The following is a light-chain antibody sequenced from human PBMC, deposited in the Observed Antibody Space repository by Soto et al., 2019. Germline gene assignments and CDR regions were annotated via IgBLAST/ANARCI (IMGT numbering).Light chain of an antibody. V-gene: IGLV1-44*01. J-gene: IGLJ1*01. CDR3: AAWDDRLNGYV. CDR1: SSNIGSNT. CDR2: SNN. Sequence: QSVLPQPPSASGTPGQRVTISCSGSSSNIGSNTVNWYQQLPGTAPKLLIYSNNQRPSGVPDRFSGSKSGTSASLAISGLQSEDEADYYCAAWDDRLNGYVFGTGTKLTV.